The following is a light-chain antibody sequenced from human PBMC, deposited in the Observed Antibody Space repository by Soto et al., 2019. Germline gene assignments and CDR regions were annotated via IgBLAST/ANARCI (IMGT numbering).Light chain of an antibody. Sequence: QSALTQPASVSGSPGQSITISCTGTSSDVGGYNSVSWYQQHPGKAPKLMIYDVSNRPSGVSNRFSGSKPGNTASLTISGLQAEDEADYYCSSYTSSSTLYVFGTGTKLTVL. J-gene: IGLJ1*01. CDR1: SSDVGGYNS. CDR3: SSYTSSSTLYV. V-gene: IGLV2-14*01. CDR2: DVS.